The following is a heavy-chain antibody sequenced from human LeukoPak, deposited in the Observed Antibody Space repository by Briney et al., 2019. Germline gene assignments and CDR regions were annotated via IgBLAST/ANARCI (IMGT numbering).Heavy chain of an antibody. CDR1: GFTFNSYT. D-gene: IGHD2-2*01. J-gene: IGHJ6*03. CDR3: AKDLRVIVVTYYMDV. CDR2: ISGNGGST. V-gene: IGHV3-23*01. Sequence: GGSLRLSCAASGFTFNSYTMTWVRPAPGKGLEWFSSISGNGGSTYYTDSVKGRFTISRDNSKNTLYLQMNSLRAEDTAAYYCAKDLRVIVVTYYMDVWGKGTTVTVSS.